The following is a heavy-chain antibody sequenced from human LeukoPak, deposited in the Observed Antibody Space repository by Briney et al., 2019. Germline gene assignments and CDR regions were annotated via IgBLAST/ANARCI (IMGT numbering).Heavy chain of an antibody. J-gene: IGHJ4*02. Sequence: GGSLRLXCAASGFTFSSYAISWVRRAPGKELEGVSGISCSGGSTYYADSVKGRVTISRDNSKNTLYLQMNSLRAEDTAVYYCANGPYYGSGSYYIVPLDYWGQGTLVTVSS. CDR3: ANGPYYGSGSYYIVPLDY. V-gene: IGHV3-23*01. CDR1: GFTFSSYA. D-gene: IGHD3-10*01. CDR2: ISCSGGST.